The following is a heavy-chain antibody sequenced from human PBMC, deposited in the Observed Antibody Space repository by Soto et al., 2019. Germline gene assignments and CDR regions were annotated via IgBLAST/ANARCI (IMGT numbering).Heavy chain of an antibody. V-gene: IGHV3-23*01. CDR2: ISGSGGST. D-gene: IGHD4-17*01. Sequence: PGGSLRLSCAASGFTFSSYAMSWVRQAPGKGLEWVSAISGSGGSTYYADSVKGRFTISRDNSKNTLYLQMNSLRAEDTAVYYCAKDLKPSYGDYVKDAFDIWGQGTMVTVSS. CDR3: AKDLKPSYGDYVKDAFDI. J-gene: IGHJ3*02. CDR1: GFTFSSYA.